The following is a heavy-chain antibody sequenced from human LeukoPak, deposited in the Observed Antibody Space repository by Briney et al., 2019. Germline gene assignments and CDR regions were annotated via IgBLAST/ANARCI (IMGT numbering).Heavy chain of an antibody. CDR2: INTNTGNP. V-gene: IGHV7-4-1*02. Sequence: ASVKVSCKASGYTFTTYAMNWVRQAPGQGLERMGWINTNTGNPTYAQAFTGRFVFSSNTSVSTAYLQISSLKVEDTAVYYCATSLGYCTSTSCPLWYWGQGTLVTVSS. D-gene: IGHD2-2*01. CDR3: ATSLGYCTSTSCPLWY. J-gene: IGHJ4*02. CDR1: GYTFTTYA.